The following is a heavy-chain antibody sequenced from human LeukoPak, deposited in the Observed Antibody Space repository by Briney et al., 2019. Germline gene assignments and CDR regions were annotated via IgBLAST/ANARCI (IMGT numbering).Heavy chain of an antibody. CDR3: ARLMYSSGLEDY. D-gene: IGHD6-19*01. Sequence: PWETLSLTCTVSGGSISSYYWSWIRQPPGKGLEWIGYIYYSGSTNYNPSLKSRVTISVDTSKNQFSLKLSSVTAADTAVYYCARLMYSSGLEDYWGQETLVTVSS. J-gene: IGHJ4*02. V-gene: IGHV4-59*08. CDR1: GGSISSYY. CDR2: IYYSGST.